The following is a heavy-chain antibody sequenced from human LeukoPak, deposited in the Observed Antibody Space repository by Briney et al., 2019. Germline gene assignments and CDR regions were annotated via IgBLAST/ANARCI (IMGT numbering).Heavy chain of an antibody. V-gene: IGHV1-2*02. D-gene: IGHD5-24*01. CDR1: GYTFTGYY. CDR2: ITPKDGGT. Sequence: ASVKVSCKTSGYTFTGYYVHWVRQAPGQGLEWMGGITPKDGGTIFAPKFRGRVTMTRDTSISTAYMDLTSLTSDDTAMYYCARDVIGDGYNRFDYWGQGTLVTVSS. CDR3: ARDVIGDGYNRFDY. J-gene: IGHJ4*02.